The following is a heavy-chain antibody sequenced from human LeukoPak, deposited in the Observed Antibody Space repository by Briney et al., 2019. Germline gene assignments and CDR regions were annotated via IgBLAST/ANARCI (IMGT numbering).Heavy chain of an antibody. CDR2: IDYSWST. V-gene: IGHV4-59*01. Sequence: SETLSLTCTVSGGTISRDHWSWIRQPPGKGLEWIAYIDYSWSTNYNPSLKSRLTISVDASKNQFSLTLSSVTAADTAVYYCARDRRRDLLHAFDIWGQGTMVTVSS. CDR3: ARDRRRDLLHAFDI. D-gene: IGHD1-26*01. CDR1: GGTISRDH. J-gene: IGHJ3*02.